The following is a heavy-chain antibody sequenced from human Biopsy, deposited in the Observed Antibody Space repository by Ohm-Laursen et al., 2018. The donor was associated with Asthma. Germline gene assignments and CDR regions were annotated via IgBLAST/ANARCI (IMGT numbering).Heavy chain of an antibody. V-gene: IGHV4-59*07. Sequence: SDTLSLTCSVYGGSISSFYWSWIRQSPEKGLEWMGYVYWTGGTNYNPSLKNRITMSVDTSKNRMFLELTSVTAADTAIYYCVRAVRNEQWLAPFDYWGQGKPVTVSS. J-gene: IGHJ4*02. CDR1: GGSISSFY. CDR3: VRAVRNEQWLAPFDY. CDR2: VYWTGGT. D-gene: IGHD6-19*01.